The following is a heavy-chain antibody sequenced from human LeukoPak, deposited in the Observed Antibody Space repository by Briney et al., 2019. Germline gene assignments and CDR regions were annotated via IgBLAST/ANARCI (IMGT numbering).Heavy chain of an antibody. V-gene: IGHV3-30-3*01. CDR3: ARGPTGPLDY. CDR2: ISYDGSNK. Sequence: PGGSLRLSCAASGFTFSSYAMHWVRQAPGKGLEWVAVISYDGSNKYYADSVKGRFTISRDNSKNTLYLQMNSLRAEDTAVYYCARGPTGPLDYWGQGTLVTVSS. J-gene: IGHJ4*02. CDR1: GFTFSSYA.